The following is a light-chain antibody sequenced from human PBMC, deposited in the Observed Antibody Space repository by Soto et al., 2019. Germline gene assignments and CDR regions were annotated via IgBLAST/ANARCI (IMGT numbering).Light chain of an antibody. CDR1: QPITKR. V-gene: IGKV1-5*01. CDR2: DAS. J-gene: IGKJ1*01. CDR3: KHYGGLWT. Sequence: DIQMTQSPSTVSASVGDRVTITCGARQPITKRLACYERKPGKATKVLIYDASNLESGVPSRFSGSGSGTVFILTICSLQPDHFATYYCKHYGGLWTFGEGTKVDVK.